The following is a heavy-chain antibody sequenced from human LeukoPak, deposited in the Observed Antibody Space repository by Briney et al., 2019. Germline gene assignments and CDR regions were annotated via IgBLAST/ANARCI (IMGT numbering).Heavy chain of an antibody. CDR3: AREERTFGVVIDY. CDR1: GFTSGTFA. V-gene: IGHV3-30*16. Sequence: LGRPWSLSFPASGFTSGTFAMTWFGKAQAKGLKWLAVISYDGSNKYYADSVKGRFTISRDNSKNTLYLQMNSLRAEDTAVYYCAREERTFGVVIDYWGQGTLVTVSS. CDR2: ISYDGSNK. D-gene: IGHD3-3*01. J-gene: IGHJ4*02.